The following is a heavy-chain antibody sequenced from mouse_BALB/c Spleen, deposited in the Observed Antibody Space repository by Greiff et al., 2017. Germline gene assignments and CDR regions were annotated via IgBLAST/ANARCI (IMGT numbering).Heavy chain of an antibody. Sequence: EVQLVESGGGLVKPGGSLKLSCAASGFTFSDYYMYWVRQTPEKRLEWVATISDGGSYTYYPDSVKGRFTISRDNAKNNLYLQMSSLKSEDTAMYYCARAYYRYDFDYWGQGTTLTVSS. D-gene: IGHD2-14*01. CDR3: ARAYYRYDFDY. CDR2: ISDGGSYT. V-gene: IGHV5-4*02. CDR1: GFTFSDYY. J-gene: IGHJ2*01.